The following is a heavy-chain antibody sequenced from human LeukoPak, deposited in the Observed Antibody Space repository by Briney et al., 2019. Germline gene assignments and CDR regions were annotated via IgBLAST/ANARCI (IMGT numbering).Heavy chain of an antibody. D-gene: IGHD6-25*01. J-gene: IGHJ5*02. CDR1: GFTFSSYG. Sequence: PGGSLRLSCAASGFTFSSYGMHWVRQAPGKGLEWVAVIWYDGSNKYYADSVKGRFTISRDNSKNTLYLQMNSLRAEDTAVYYCAKVRAAYSSGFYNWFDPWGQGTLVTVSS. V-gene: IGHV3-30*02. CDR2: IWYDGSNK. CDR3: AKVRAAYSSGFYNWFDP.